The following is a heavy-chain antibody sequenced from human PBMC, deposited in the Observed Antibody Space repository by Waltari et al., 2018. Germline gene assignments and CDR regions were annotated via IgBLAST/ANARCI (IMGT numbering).Heavy chain of an antibody. Sequence: QVQLQQWGAGLLKPSETLSLTCAVYGGSFSGYYWSWIRQPPGKGLEWIGEINHSGSTNYNPSIKSRVTISVDTSKNQFSLKLSSVTAADTAVYYCARGLTVTTINFDYWGQGTLVTVSS. D-gene: IGHD4-17*01. CDR3: ARGLTVTTINFDY. V-gene: IGHV4-34*01. CDR1: GGSFSGYY. J-gene: IGHJ4*02. CDR2: INHSGST.